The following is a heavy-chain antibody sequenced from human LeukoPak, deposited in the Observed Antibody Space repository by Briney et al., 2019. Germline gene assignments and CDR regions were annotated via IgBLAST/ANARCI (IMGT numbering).Heavy chain of an antibody. CDR1: GFTFSDYY. CDR3: ARSPRYYYDSSGYVDY. J-gene: IGHJ4*02. CDR2: ISSSGSTI. D-gene: IGHD3-22*01. Sequence: GGSLRLSCAASGFTFSDYYMSWIRQAPGKGLEWVSYISSSGSTIYYAESVKGRFTMSRDNAKNSLYLQMNSLRAEDTAVYYCARSPRYYYDSSGYVDYWGQGTLVTVSS. V-gene: IGHV3-11*01.